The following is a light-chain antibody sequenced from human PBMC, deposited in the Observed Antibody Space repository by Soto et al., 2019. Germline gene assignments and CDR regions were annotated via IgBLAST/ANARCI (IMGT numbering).Light chain of an antibody. CDR2: EVS. CDR1: QSLLHSDGKTY. CDR3: LQTIQVPLT. J-gene: IGKJ4*01. Sequence: DIVMTQTPLSLSVTPGQPASISCKSSQSLLHSDGKTYLYWYLQKPGQSPQFLIYEVSNRFSGVSDRVSGSGSETDFELKISRVEAEDVGVYYCLQTIQVPLTFGGGTKVEIK. V-gene: IGKV2D-29*02.